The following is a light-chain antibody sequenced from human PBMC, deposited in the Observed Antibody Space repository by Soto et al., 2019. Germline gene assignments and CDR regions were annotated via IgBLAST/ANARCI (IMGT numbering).Light chain of an antibody. V-gene: IGKV3-20*01. J-gene: IGKJ1*01. CDR1: QSVSSSY. Sequence: IELTQSPGTLSLSPGERATLSCRASQSVSSSYLAWYQQKPGQAPRLLIYGASSRATGIPDRFSGSGSGTDFTLTISRLEPEDFSVYYCQQYGSPPQTFGQGTTADI. CDR2: GAS. CDR3: QQYGSPPQT.